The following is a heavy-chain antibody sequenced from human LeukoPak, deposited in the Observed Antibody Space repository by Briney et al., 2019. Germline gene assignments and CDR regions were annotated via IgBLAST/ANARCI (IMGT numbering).Heavy chain of an antibody. CDR1: GFTFSSYG. D-gene: IGHD1-26*01. Sequence: GGSLRLSCAASGFTFSSYGMHWVRQAPGKGLEWVAVISYDGSNKYYADSVKGRFTISRDNSKNTLYLQMNSLRAEDTAVYYCARDLGSGSEWELVFDYWGQGTLVTVSS. V-gene: IGHV3-30-3*01. CDR3: ARDLGSGSEWELVFDY. J-gene: IGHJ4*02. CDR2: ISYDGSNK.